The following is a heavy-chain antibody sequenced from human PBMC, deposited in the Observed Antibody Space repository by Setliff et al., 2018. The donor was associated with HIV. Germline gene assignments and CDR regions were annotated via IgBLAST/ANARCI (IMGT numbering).Heavy chain of an antibody. V-gene: IGHV4-4*09. D-gene: IGHD3-10*01. CDR3: ARRIDDSGSFPDKNWFDT. Sequence: SETLSLTCTVSGGSINNYCWNWIRQPPGRGLEWIGFIFASGTTKYNPSLQSRVTMSIDTSKNQFSLKLTSVTAADTAVYYCARRIDDSGSFPDKNWFDTWGQGSLVT. J-gene: IGHJ5*02. CDR1: GGSINNYC. CDR2: IFASGTT.